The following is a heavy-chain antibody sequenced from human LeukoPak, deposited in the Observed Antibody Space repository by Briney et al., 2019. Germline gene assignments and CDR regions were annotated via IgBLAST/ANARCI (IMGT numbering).Heavy chain of an antibody. J-gene: IGHJ4*02. D-gene: IGHD2-2*01. CDR3: ARDQRYCSSSSCPWEPFDY. CDR2: RKQDGCEK. Sequence: GSLRLSCAASGFTFSSYWMSWVRQAPGKGLEWVANRKQDGCEKNYVDSVKGRFTISRDNDKNSLYLQMNSLRAEDTAVYYCARDQRYCSSSSCPWEPFDYWGQGTLVTVSS. CDR1: GFTFSSYW. V-gene: IGHV3-7*05.